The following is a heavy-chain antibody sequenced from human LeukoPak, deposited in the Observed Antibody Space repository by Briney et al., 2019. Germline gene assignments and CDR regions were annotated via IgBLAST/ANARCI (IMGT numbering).Heavy chain of an antibody. J-gene: IGHJ4*02. CDR2: INSDGSII. V-gene: IGHV3-74*01. D-gene: IGHD1-1*01. CDR3: ARGGGNAPSDY. CDR1: GFTFSSYW. Sequence: GGSLRLSCAASGFTFSSYWMHWVRQAPGKGLVWVSRINSDGSIITYADSVKGRFTISRDNAKNTLYLQMNSLRAEDTAVYYCARGGGNAPSDYWGQGTLVTVSS.